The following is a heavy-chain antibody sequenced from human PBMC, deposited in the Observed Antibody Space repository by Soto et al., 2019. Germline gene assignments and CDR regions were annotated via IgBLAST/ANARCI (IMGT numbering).Heavy chain of an antibody. V-gene: IGHV4-4*07. Sequence: PSETLSLTGPFSGGPMFSYYLILIRQPAGKGLEWIARIYGSGGTNYNPSLKSRVTMSLDTSKNKFSLRLTSVTAADTAVYYCAREGASSYASRHFDNWGPGTLVTVSS. CDR2: IYGSGGT. J-gene: IGHJ4*02. CDR3: AREGASSYASRHFDN. CDR1: GGPMFSYY. D-gene: IGHD3-16*01.